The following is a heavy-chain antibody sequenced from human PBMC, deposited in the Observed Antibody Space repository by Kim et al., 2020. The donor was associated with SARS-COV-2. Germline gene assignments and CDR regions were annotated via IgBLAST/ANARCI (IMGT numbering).Heavy chain of an antibody. V-gene: IGHV4-59*08. J-gene: IGHJ4*02. D-gene: IGHD3-9*01. Sequence: RVTISVDTSKNQFSLKLSSVTAADTAVYYCARHLKLPYYDILTGYAPLDYWGQGTLVTVSS. CDR3: ARHLKLPYYDILTGYAPLDY.